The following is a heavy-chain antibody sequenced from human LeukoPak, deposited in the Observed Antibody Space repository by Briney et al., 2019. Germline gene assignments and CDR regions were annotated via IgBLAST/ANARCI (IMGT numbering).Heavy chain of an antibody. Sequence: GRSLRLSCAASGFTFSSYAMHWVRQAPGKGLEWVAVISYDGSNKYYADSVKGRFTISRDNSKNTLYLQMNSLRAEDTAVYYCARGAPYCSSTSCYVNWFDPWGQGTLVTVSS. V-gene: IGHV3-30*14. CDR1: GFTFSSYA. CDR2: ISYDGSNK. CDR3: ARGAPYCSSTSCYVNWFDP. D-gene: IGHD2-2*01. J-gene: IGHJ5*02.